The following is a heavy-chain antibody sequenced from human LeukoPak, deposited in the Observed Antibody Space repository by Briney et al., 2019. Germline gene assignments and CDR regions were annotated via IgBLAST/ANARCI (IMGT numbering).Heavy chain of an antibody. D-gene: IGHD6-19*01. Sequence: GGSLRLSCAASGFTFSSYEMNWVRQAPGKGLEWVSYISSSGSTIYYADSVKGRFTISRDNAKKSLYLQMDSLRAEDTAVYYCARAGTAYFDYWGQGTLVTVSS. CDR2: ISSSGSTI. V-gene: IGHV3-48*03. CDR3: ARAGTAYFDY. J-gene: IGHJ4*02. CDR1: GFTFSSYE.